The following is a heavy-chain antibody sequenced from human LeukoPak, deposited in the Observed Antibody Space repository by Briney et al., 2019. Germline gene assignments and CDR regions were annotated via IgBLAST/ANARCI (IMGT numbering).Heavy chain of an antibody. J-gene: IGHJ4*02. V-gene: IGHV3-53*01. Sequence: HPGGSLRLSCAASGFIVSGDFMSWVRQAPGKGLEWVSVIYSDGSTYYADSVKGRFTISGDNSKNTLDLQMTGLRAEDTAVCYCARERGRGRDSPWFDYWGQGTLVTVSS. CDR1: GFIVSGDF. CDR3: ARERGRGRDSPWFDY. CDR2: IYSDGST. D-gene: IGHD1-26*01.